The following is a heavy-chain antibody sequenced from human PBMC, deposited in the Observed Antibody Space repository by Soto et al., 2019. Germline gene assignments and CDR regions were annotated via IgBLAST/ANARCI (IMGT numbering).Heavy chain of an antibody. V-gene: IGHV1-46*01. CDR1: GNRFTTSY. J-gene: IGHJ4*02. Sequence: ASVKVSCKASGNRFTTSYMHWVRQAPGQGLEWMGIINPSGGRTTYAEKFQGRVTMTRDTSTSTFHMELSSLTSEDTAVYYCAGLYPYDSSGYYDYWGQGTLVTVSS. CDR3: AGLYPYDSSGYYDY. D-gene: IGHD3-22*01. CDR2: INPSGGRT.